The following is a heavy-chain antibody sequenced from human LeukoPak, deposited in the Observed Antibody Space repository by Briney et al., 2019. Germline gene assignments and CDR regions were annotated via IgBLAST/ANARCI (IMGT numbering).Heavy chain of an antibody. Sequence: PGGSLRLSCAASGFTFDDYTMHWVRQAPGKGLEWVSLISWDGGSTYYADSVKGRFTISRDNAKNTLYLQMNSLRAEDTAVYYCVRGGVDYWGQGTLVTVSS. CDR3: VRGGVDY. CDR1: GFTFDDYT. CDR2: ISWDGGST. D-gene: IGHD3-16*01. J-gene: IGHJ4*02. V-gene: IGHV3-43*01.